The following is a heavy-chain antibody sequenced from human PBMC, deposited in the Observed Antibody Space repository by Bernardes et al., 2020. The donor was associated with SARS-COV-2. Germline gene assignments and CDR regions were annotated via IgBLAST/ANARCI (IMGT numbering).Heavy chain of an antibody. V-gene: IGHV3-48*02. CDR3: ASGYSLSS. D-gene: IGHD5-18*01. J-gene: IGHJ4*02. CDR2: ISSSSSTI. CDR1: GFTFRSYT. Sequence: GWSLRLSCAASGFTFRSYTMNWVRQAPGKGLEWVSYISSSSSTIYYADSVKGRFTISRDNAKNSLYLQMNSLRDEDTAVYYCASGYSLSSWGQGTLVIVSS.